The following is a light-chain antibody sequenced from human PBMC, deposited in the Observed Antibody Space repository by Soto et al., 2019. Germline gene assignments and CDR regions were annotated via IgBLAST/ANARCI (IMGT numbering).Light chain of an antibody. CDR1: QGISSW. J-gene: IGKJ5*01. V-gene: IGKV1D-12*01. CDR3: QQSYSTPHT. Sequence: DLEMTQTPSFVSASVGDRVTIXXRASQGISSWLAWYQQKPGKAPKVXIYAATILQSGVPSRFSGSEAGTDFSLTISSLQPEDFATYFCQQSYSTPHTFGQGTRLEIK. CDR2: AAT.